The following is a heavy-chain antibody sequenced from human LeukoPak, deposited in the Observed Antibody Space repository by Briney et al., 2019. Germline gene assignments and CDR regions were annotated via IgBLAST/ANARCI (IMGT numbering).Heavy chain of an antibody. V-gene: IGHV3-23*01. J-gene: IGHJ4*02. CDR2: ISGSGGST. D-gene: IGHD6-6*01. CDR1: GFTFSSYA. CDR3: AKGWRIAAPPGGRYYFDY. Sequence: GGSLRLSCAASGFTFSSYAMSWVRQAPGKGLEWVSAISGSGGSTYYADSVKGRFTISRDNSKNTLYLQMNSLRAEDTAVYYCAKGWRIAAPPGGRYYFDYWGQGTLVTVSS.